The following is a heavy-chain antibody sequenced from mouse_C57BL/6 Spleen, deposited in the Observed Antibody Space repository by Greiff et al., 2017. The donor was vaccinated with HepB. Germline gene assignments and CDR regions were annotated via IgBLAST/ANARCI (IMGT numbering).Heavy chain of an antibody. D-gene: IGHD1-1*01. CDR3: ASYGFSY. V-gene: IGHV1-50*01. J-gene: IGHJ3*01. Sequence: VQLQQPGAELVKPGASVKLSCKASGYTFTSYWMQWVKQRPGQGLEWIGEIDPSDSYTNYNQKFKGKATLTVDTSSSTAYMQLSSLTSEASAVYYCASYGFSYWGQGTLVTVSA. CDR1: GYTFTSYW. CDR2: IDPSDSYT.